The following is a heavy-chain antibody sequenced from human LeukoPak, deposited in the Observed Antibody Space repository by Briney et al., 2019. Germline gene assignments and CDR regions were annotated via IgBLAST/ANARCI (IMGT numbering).Heavy chain of an antibody. CDR3: ARTSFNAIDY. D-gene: IGHD2/OR15-2a*01. J-gene: IGHJ4*02. V-gene: IGHV4-39*07. Sequence: SETLSLTCTVSGGSISSSSYYWGWIRQPPGKGLEWIGEIYHSGSTKYNPSLKSRVTISLDKSKNQFSLKLSSVTAADTAVYYCARTSFNAIDYWGQGTLVTVSS. CDR2: IYHSGST. CDR1: GGSISSSSYY.